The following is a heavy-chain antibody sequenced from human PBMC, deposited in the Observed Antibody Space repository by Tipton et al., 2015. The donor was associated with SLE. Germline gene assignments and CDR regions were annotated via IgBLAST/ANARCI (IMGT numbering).Heavy chain of an antibody. CDR1: GFSFSSHG. CDR2: IDYYGGAA. J-gene: IGHJ4*02. V-gene: IGHV3-23*01. Sequence: SLRLSCAASGFSFSSHGMTWVRQAPGKGLEWVSGIDYYGGAAYYGHSVKGRFSISRDNAKNSLYLQMNSLRADDAAVYYCERDLYFGQFDYWGQGTLVTVSS. CDR3: ERDLYFGQFDY. D-gene: IGHD2-8*01.